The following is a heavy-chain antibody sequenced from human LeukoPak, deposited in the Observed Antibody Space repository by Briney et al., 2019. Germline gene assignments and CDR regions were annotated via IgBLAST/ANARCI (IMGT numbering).Heavy chain of an antibody. CDR3: ARQRYCSSTSCYDLDY. CDR2: ISSGSTYI. Sequence: GGSLRLSCAASGFILSSYSMNWVRQAPGRGLEWVSSISSGSTYIYYLDSVKGRFTVSRDNAKNSLYLQVNSLRAEDTAVYYCARQRYCSSTSCYDLDYWGQGTLVTVSS. D-gene: IGHD2-2*01. J-gene: IGHJ4*02. CDR1: GFILSSYS. V-gene: IGHV3-21*01.